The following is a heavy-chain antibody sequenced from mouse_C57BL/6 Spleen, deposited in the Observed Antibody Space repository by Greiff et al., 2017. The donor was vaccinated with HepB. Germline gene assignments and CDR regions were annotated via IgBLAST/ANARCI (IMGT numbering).Heavy chain of an antibody. Sequence: QVQLKQPGAELVKPGASVKLSCKASGYTFTSYWMHWVKQRPGQGLEWIGMIHPNSGSTNYNEKFKSKATLTVDKSSSTAYMQLSSLTSEDSAVYYCARARGSSSWFAYWGQGTLVTVSA. CDR3: ARARGSSSWFAY. D-gene: IGHD1-1*01. CDR2: IHPNSGST. CDR1: GYTFTSYW. V-gene: IGHV1-64*01. J-gene: IGHJ3*01.